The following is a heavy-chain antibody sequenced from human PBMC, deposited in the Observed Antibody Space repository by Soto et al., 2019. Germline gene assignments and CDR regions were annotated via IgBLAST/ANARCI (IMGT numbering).Heavy chain of an antibody. V-gene: IGHV5-51*01. CDR3: ARSGSSSSWYYYSGMDV. D-gene: IGHD6-13*01. J-gene: IGHJ6*02. Sequence: GESLKISCKGSGYSFTSYWIGWVRQMPGKGLEWMGIIYPGDSDTRYSPSFQGQVTISADKSISTAYLQWSSLKATVTAMYSCARSGSSSSWYYYSGMDVWGQGTPVTVSS. CDR2: IYPGDSDT. CDR1: GYSFTSYW.